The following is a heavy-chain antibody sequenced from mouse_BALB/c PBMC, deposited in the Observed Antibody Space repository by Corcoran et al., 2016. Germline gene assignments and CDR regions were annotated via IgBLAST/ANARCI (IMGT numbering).Heavy chain of an antibody. CDR2: IYPGSGNT. CDR1: GYTFTDYY. J-gene: IGHJ4*01. V-gene: IGHV1-84*02. D-gene: IGHD1-1*01. CDR3: ARLITTVDYYAMDY. Sequence: QIQLQQSGPQQVNAGASVKTSCKAAGYTFTDYYINWVKQKPGQGLEWSGWIYPGSGNTKYNEKFKGKATLTVDTSSSTAYMQLSSLTSEDTAVYFCARLITTVDYYAMDYWGQGTSVTVSS.